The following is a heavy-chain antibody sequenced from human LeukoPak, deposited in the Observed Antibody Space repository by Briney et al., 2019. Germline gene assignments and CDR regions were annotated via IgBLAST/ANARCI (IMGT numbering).Heavy chain of an antibody. D-gene: IGHD3-10*01. CDR1: GGSISNYY. Sequence: SSETLSLTCNISGGSISNYYWSWIRQPPGRGLDWIGYTFYSGTTRYSPSLKSRLTISLDTSKNLFSLRLNSVTTADTAVYYCARELLWFGDSYHAFDIWGQGTLVTVYS. CDR3: ARELLWFGDSYHAFDI. J-gene: IGHJ3*02. V-gene: IGHV4-59*01. CDR2: TFYSGTT.